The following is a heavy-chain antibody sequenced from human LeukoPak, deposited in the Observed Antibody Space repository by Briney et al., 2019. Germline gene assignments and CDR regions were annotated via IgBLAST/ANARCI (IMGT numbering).Heavy chain of an antibody. V-gene: IGHV4-61*02. CDR1: GGSISSGSYF. CDR2: IYNSGST. D-gene: IGHD6-19*01. J-gene: IGHJ4*02. Sequence: PSETLSLTCTVSGGSISSGSYFWSWIRQPAGKGLEWIGRIYNSGSTNYNPSLKSRVTISVDTSKNQFSLKLSSVAAADTAVYYCAREQWLLRAYYFDYWGQGILVTVSS. CDR3: AREQWLLRAYYFDY.